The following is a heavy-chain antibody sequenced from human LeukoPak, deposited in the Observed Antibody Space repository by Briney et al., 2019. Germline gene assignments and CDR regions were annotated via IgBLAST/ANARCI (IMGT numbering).Heavy chain of an antibody. CDR3: ARASGADRPSDY. CDR2: ISYIGST. CDR1: GGSISSYY. J-gene: IGHJ4*02. D-gene: IGHD3-10*01. Sequence: PSETLSLTCTVSGGSISSYYCNWIRQPPGQRPEWIGYISYIGSTNYHPSLKRRVTMSVDLSKNQFSLKLSSVIAADTAVYYCARASGADRPSDYWXQGTLVTVSS. V-gene: IGHV4-59*01.